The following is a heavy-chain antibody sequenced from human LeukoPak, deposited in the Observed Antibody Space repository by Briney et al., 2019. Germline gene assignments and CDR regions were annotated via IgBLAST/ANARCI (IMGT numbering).Heavy chain of an antibody. CDR1: GGSISSYY. CDR2: IYYSGST. CDR3: ARSAGIQLWSYGY. Sequence: ETLSLTCTVSGGSISSYYWSWIRQPPGKGLEWIGYIYYSGSTNYNPSLKSRVTISVDTSKNQFSLKLSSVTAADTAVYYCARSAGIQLWSYGYWGQGTLVTVSS. V-gene: IGHV4-59*01. J-gene: IGHJ4*02. D-gene: IGHD5-18*01.